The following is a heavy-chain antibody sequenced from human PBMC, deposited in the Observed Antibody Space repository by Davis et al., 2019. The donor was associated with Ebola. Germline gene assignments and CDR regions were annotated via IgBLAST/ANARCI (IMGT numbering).Heavy chain of an antibody. V-gene: IGHV1-69*13. D-gene: IGHD3-9*01. CDR2: IIPIFGMA. Sequence: SVKVSCKASGGSFSSHAINWVRQAPGQGLEWMGGIIPIFGMANYTQKFQGRVTISADESTTTVHMELSSLRSEDTAVYYCARDPSNVLTGFSPYYFNYWGQGALVTVSS. J-gene: IGHJ4*02. CDR1: GGSFSSHA. CDR3: ARDPSNVLTGFSPYYFNY.